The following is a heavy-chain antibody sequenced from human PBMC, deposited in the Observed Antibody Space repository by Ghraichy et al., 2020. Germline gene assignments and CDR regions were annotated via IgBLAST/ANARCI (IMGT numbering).Heavy chain of an antibody. V-gene: IGHV3-48*02. CDR1: GFTFGSYS. CDR2: ISSISTI. Sequence: GGSLRLSCAASGFTFGSYSMNWVRQAPGKGLEWVSYISSISTIYNADSVKGRFTISRDIAKNSLYLQMNSLRDEDTAVYYRARGTGRGRDAFDIWGQGTMVTVSS. J-gene: IGHJ3*02. D-gene: IGHD1-1*01. CDR3: ARGTGRGRDAFDI.